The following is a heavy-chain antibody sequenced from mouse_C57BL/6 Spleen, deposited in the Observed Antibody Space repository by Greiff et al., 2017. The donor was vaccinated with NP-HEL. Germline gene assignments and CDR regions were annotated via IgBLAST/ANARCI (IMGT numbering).Heavy chain of an antibody. Sequence: VQLQQSGPELVKPGASVKISCKASGYAFSSSWMNWVKQRPGKGLEWIGRIYPGDGDTNYNGKFKGKATLTADKSYSKAYMQLSSLTSEDSAVYFCARGDDGYWFAYWGQGTLVTVSA. J-gene: IGHJ3*01. D-gene: IGHD2-3*01. CDR3: ARGDDGYWFAY. CDR1: GYAFSSSW. V-gene: IGHV1-82*01. CDR2: IYPGDGDT.